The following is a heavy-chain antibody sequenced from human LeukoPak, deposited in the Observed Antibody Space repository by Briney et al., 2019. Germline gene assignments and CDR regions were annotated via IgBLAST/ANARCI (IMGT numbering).Heavy chain of an antibody. CDR1: GGSISSGSYY. D-gene: IGHD3-22*01. V-gene: IGHV4-61*02. CDR2: IYTSGST. J-gene: IGHJ4*02. Sequence: SQTLSLACTVSGGSISSGSYYWSWLRQPAGKGLEWIGRIYTSGSTNYNPSLKSRVTISVDTSKNQFSLKLSSVTAADTAVYYCARETYYYDSSGYYNFDYWGQGTLVTVSS. CDR3: ARETYYYDSSGYYNFDY.